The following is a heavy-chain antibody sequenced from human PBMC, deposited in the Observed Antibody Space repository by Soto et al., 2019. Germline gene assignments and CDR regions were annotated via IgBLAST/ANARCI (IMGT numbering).Heavy chain of an antibody. J-gene: IGHJ6*02. Sequence: SQTLSLTCAISGDSVSSNSAALNWIRQSPSRGLEWLGRTYYRSKWYNDYAVSVKSRITINPDTSKNQFSLQLNSVTPEDTAVYYCARGLPYYDFWSGYIGGMDVWGQGTTVTVSS. CDR2: TYYRSKWYN. V-gene: IGHV6-1*01. D-gene: IGHD3-3*01. CDR3: ARGLPYYDFWSGYIGGMDV. CDR1: GDSVSSNSAA.